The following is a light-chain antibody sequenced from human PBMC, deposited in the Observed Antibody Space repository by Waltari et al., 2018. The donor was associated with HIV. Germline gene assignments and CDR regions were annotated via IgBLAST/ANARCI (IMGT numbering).Light chain of an antibody. CDR2: DVN. J-gene: IGLJ2*01. Sequence: QSALTQPRSVSGSPGQSVSISCSGSSSDVGGYNYVSWYQQHPNKAPKLIIYDVNERPSGVPERFSGSKSGNTATLTISGRQADDEADYFCSSFAGAYTFVIFGGGTKLAVV. CDR3: SSFAGAYTFVI. V-gene: IGLV2-11*01. CDR1: SSDVGGYNY.